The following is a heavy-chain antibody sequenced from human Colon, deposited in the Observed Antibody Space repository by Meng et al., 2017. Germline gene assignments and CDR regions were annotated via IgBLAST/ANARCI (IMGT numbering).Heavy chain of an antibody. CDR1: GGSISNYY. J-gene: IGHJ4*02. CDR3: ARDEKGSSCYDC. Sequence: SETLSLTCTVSGGSISNYYWSWIRQPPGKGPEWIGYIYYSGSTNYNPSLKSRVTISVDTSKNQFSLKVSSVTAADTAVYYCARDEKGSSCYDCWGQGTLVTVSS. V-gene: IGHV4-59*01. D-gene: IGHD2-2*01. CDR2: IYYSGST.